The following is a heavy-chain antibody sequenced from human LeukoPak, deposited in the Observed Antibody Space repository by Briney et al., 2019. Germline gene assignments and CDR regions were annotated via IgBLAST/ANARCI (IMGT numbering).Heavy chain of an antibody. CDR2: INPSGGST. CDR3: AREGGDYVRYYYYMDV. CDR1: GYTFTSYY. D-gene: IGHD4-17*01. J-gene: IGHJ6*03. Sequence: ASVKVSCKASGYTFTSYYMHWVRQAPGQGLEWMGIINPSGGSTSYAQKFQGRVTMTRDMSTSTVYMELSSLRSEDTAAYYCAREGGDYVRYYYYMDVWGKGTTVTVSS. V-gene: IGHV1-46*01.